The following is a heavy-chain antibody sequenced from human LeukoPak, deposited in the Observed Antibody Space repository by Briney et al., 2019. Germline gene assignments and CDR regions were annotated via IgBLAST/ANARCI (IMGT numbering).Heavy chain of an antibody. D-gene: IGHD3-22*01. J-gene: IGHJ4*02. V-gene: IGHV5-51*01. Sequence: GESLKISCNGSGYSFTSYWIGWVRQMPGEGREWMGIIYPGDSDTRYSPSFQGQVTISADKSISTAYLQWSSLKASDTAMYYCARHDKQGAADYFDYWGQGTLVTVSS. CDR3: ARHDKQGAADYFDY. CDR1: GYSFTSYW. CDR2: IYPGDSDT.